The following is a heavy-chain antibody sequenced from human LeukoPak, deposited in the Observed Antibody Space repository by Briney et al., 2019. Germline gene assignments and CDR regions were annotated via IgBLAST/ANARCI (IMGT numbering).Heavy chain of an antibody. V-gene: IGHV3-23*01. Sequence: GGSLRLSCAASGFSLRSFAMSWVRQAPGKGLEWVSASSGDGGNTDYANSVKGRFTISRDNSKNTIYLRMNSLRADDTAVYYCAKQGRNDFVDSWGQGTLVTVSS. CDR1: GFSLRSFA. CDR2: SSGDGGNT. J-gene: IGHJ4*02. CDR3: AKQGRNDFVDS. D-gene: IGHD3-3*01.